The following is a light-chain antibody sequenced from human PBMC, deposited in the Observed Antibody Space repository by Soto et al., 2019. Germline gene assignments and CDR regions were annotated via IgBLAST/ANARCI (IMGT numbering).Light chain of an antibody. CDR2: DVS. CDR3: SSYTSSTTSCV. J-gene: IGLJ2*01. Sequence: QSALTQPASVSGSPGQSITISCTGSSSDVGGYNYVSWYQQHPGRAPKLMIYDVSNRPSGVSSRFSGSKSGNTASLTISGLQAEDEADYYCSSYTSSTTSCVFGGGTKLTVL. V-gene: IGLV2-14*01. CDR1: SSDVGGYNY.